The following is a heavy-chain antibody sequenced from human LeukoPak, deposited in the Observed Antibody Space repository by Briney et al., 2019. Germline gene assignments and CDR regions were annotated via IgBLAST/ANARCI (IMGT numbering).Heavy chain of an antibody. CDR3: ARERGCSSTSCLDAFDI. D-gene: IGHD2-2*01. CDR1: GFTFSTYS. CDR2: ISSSSSTI. Sequence: GGSLRLSCAGSGFTFSTYSMNWVRQAPGKGLEWVSYISSSSSTIYYADSVKGRFTISRDNAKNSLYLQMNSLRAEDTAVYYCARERGCSSTSCLDAFDIWGQGTMVTVSS. J-gene: IGHJ3*02. V-gene: IGHV3-48*01.